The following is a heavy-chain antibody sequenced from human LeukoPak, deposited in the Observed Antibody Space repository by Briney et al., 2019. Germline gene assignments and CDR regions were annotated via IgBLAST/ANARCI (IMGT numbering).Heavy chain of an antibody. V-gene: IGHV1-2*02. CDR2: INPNSGDT. CDR1: GYTFIGYY. Sequence: GASVKVSCKASGYTFIGYYIHWVRQAPGQGLEWMGWINPNSGDTNYAQKFQGRVTMTRDTSISTAYVELSRLRSDDTAVYYCARDGNFDYWGQGTLVTVSS. CDR3: ARDGNFDY. J-gene: IGHJ4*02. D-gene: IGHD1-26*01.